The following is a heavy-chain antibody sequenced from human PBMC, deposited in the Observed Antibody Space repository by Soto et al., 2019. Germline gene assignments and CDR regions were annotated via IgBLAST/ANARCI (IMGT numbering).Heavy chain of an antibody. V-gene: IGHV1-69*02. CDR3: ATFYGGDCTTTTCYGDFDY. CDR2: IIPLFGIT. Sequence: QVQLVQSGAEVKKPGSSVKVSCKASGGIFNRYSVSWVRQAPGQGLEWMGRIIPLFGITNYAQKFQGRVMITADKSTNTAYMEVSGLRSEDTALYYCATFYGGDCTTTTCYGDFDYWGQGTLVTVTS. CDR1: GGIFNRYS. D-gene: IGHD2-2*01. J-gene: IGHJ4*02.